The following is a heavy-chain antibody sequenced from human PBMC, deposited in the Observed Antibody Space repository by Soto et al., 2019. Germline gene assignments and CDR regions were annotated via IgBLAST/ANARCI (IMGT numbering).Heavy chain of an antibody. CDR2: ISWNSGSI. V-gene: IGHV3-9*01. J-gene: IGHJ4*02. D-gene: IGHD1-26*01. Sequence: GGSLRLSCAASGFTFDDYAMHWVRQAPGKGLEWVSGISWNSGSIGYADSVKGRFTISRDNAKNSLYLQMNSLRAEDTALYYCAKDLSGSILSFQYWGQGTLVTVSS. CDR1: GFTFDDYA. CDR3: AKDLSGSILSFQY.